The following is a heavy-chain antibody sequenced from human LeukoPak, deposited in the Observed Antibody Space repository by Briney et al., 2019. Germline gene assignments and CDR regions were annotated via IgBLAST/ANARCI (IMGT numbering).Heavy chain of an antibody. CDR1: GYTFTSYD. V-gene: IGHV1-8*01. CDR3: ARGEYSRAPHDY. Sequence: ASVKDSCKASGYTFTSYDINWVRQATGQGLEWMGWMNPNSGNTGYAQKFQGRVTMTRNTSISTAYMELSSLRSEDTAVYYCARGEYSRAPHDYWGQGTLVTVSS. CDR2: MNPNSGNT. J-gene: IGHJ4*02. D-gene: IGHD6-6*01.